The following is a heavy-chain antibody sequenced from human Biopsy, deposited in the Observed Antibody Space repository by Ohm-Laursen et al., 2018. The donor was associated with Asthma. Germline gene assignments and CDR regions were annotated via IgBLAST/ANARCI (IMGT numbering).Heavy chain of an antibody. CDR3: ARDFADSAMDYFDY. CDR2: IYYSGST. CDR1: YGSITSGGYY. Sequence: SQTLSLTCTVSYGSITSGGYYWTWIRQHPGKGLEWIGFIYYSGSTYYNPSLKSRVTISVDTSKNQFSLKLSSVTAADTAVYYCARDFADSAMDYFDYWGQGTLVTVSS. J-gene: IGHJ4*02. V-gene: IGHV4-31*03. D-gene: IGHD5-18*01.